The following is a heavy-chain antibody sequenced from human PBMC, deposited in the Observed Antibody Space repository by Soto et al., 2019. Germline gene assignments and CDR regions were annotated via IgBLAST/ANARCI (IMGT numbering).Heavy chain of an antibody. CDR2: ISGSGGST. V-gene: IGHV3-23*01. CDR3: AKDHLGSGSYFIGAIDY. CDR1: GFTFSSYA. J-gene: IGHJ4*02. D-gene: IGHD3-10*01. Sequence: GGSLRLSCAASGFTFSSYAMSWVRQAPGKGLEWVSAISGSGGSTYYADSVKGRFTISRDTSKNTLYLQMNSLRAEDTAVYYCAKDHLGSGSYFIGAIDYWGQGTLVTVSS.